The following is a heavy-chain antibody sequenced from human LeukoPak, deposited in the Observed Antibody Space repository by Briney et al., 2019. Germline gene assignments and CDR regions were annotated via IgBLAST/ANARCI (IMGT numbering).Heavy chain of an antibody. J-gene: IGHJ4*02. D-gene: IGHD3-22*01. CDR3: ARAHYYDSSIRY. Sequence: GGSLRLSCAASGFTFSNYWMSWVRQAPGKGLEWVANIKLDGSEKYYVDSVKGRFTISRDNAKNSLYLQMNSLRAEDTAVYYCARAHYYDSSIRYWGQGTLVTVSS. CDR2: IKLDGSEK. V-gene: IGHV3-7*01. CDR1: GFTFSNYW.